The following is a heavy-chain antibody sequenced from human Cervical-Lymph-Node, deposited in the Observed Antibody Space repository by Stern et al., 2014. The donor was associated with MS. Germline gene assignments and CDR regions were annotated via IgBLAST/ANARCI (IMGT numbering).Heavy chain of an antibody. Sequence: QVQLQESGPGLVKPSGTLSLTCAVSGGSISSSNWWSWVRQPPGKGLGWIGEIYHSGSTNYNPSLKSRVPISGDKTKNQFSLKLSYVPAADTAVYYCARAPITMVRGVINFDYWGQGTLVTVSS. D-gene: IGHD3-10*01. V-gene: IGHV4-4*02. CDR2: IYHSGST. J-gene: IGHJ4*02. CDR3: ARAPITMVRGVINFDY. CDR1: GGSISSSNW.